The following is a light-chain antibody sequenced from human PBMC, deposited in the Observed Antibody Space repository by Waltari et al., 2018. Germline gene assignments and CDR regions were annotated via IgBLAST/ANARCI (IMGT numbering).Light chain of an antibody. CDR3: QQRTNRHRT. CDR2: DAS. V-gene: IGKV3-11*01. CDR1: LSVSRP. Sequence: EIVLIQSPATLSLSPGERAILSCRASLSVSRPLAWYHQKPGQPPRPLIHDASNRATRMPARFCGGGSATDYSLTISSREPQDYSVYYYQQRTNRHRTFGEGTKVEIK. J-gene: IGKJ4*01.